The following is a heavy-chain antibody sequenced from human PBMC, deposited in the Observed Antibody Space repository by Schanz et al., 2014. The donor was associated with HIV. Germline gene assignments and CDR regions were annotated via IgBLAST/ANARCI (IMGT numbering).Heavy chain of an antibody. D-gene: IGHD4-17*01. CDR2: MNPNSGNT. J-gene: IGHJ3*02. V-gene: IGHV1-8*01. CDR1: GGTFTYFS. CDR3: ARGERTVHDAFDI. Sequence: QVQLVQSGAEAKKPGSSVKVSCTASGGTFTYFSISWVRQATGQGLEWMGWMNPNSGNTGYAQKFRGRVTMTTDTSTSTAYMELRSLTSDDTAVYYCARGERTVHDAFDIWGQGTMVTVSS.